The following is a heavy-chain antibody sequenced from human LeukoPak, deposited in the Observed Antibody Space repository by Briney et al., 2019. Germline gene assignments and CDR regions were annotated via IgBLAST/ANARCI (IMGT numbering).Heavy chain of an antibody. J-gene: IGHJ6*03. CDR1: GGSFSGDF. CDR2: IKHDGST. V-gene: IGHV4-34*01. D-gene: IGHD3-10*01. Sequence: SETLSLTCAVYGGSFSGDFWSWLRQSPGEGREWVGEIKHDGSTTYNPSLTSRVTISVDTSKNQFSLKLSSVTAADTAVYYCARDYNPEGSYYLAHYYYYMDVWGKGTTVTVSS. CDR3: ARDYNPEGSYYLAHYYYYMDV.